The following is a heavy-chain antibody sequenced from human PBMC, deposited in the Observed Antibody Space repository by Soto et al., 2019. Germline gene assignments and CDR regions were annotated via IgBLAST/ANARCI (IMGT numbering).Heavy chain of an antibody. CDR3: ARDLVPRLRLESSSEFDY. CDR2: ISSSGSTI. V-gene: IGHV3-48*03. CDR1: GLTFSSYE. Sequence: LRLSCVVSGLTFSSYEMNWVRQAPGKGLEWVSYISSSGSTIYYADSVKGRFTISRDNAKNSLYLQMNSLRAEDTAVYYCARDLVPRLRLESSSEFDYWGQGTLVTVSS. J-gene: IGHJ4*02. D-gene: IGHD6-13*01.